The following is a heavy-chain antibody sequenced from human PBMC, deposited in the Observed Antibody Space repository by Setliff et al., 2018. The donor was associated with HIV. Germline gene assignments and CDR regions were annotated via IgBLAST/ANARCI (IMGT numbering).Heavy chain of an antibody. CDR1: GFAFSSHQ. D-gene: IGHD3-3*01. J-gene: IGHJ3*02. Sequence: GGSLRLSCAASGFAFSSHQMSWVRQAPGKGLEWVAKIRQDGTDKYYADSVKGRFTISRDNAKNSLYLQMNSLRAEDTAIYYCAREQNHYNFWSGHNYDAFDIWGRGTMVT. CDR2: IRQDGTDK. CDR3: AREQNHYNFWSGHNYDAFDI. V-gene: IGHV3-7*01.